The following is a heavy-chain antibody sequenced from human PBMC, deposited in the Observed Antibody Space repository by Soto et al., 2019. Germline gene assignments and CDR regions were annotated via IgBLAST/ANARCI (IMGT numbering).Heavy chain of an antibody. D-gene: IGHD3-10*01. J-gene: IGHJ6*01. CDR3: ANTVV. CDR1: GFSISHYW. V-gene: IGHV3-7*05. Sequence: EEQVVESGGGLVQPGGSMRLSCAASGFSISHYWMRWDRQAQGKGLEWVANIKEDGSGENDVYSLKGRFTISRDNAKSSLYLQMNSMRVDDTAGSYCANTVVRGLGTTVTVSS. CDR2: IKEDGSGE.